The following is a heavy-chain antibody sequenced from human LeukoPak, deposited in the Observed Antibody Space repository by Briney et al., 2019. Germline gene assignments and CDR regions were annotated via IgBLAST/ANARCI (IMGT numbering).Heavy chain of an antibody. CDR3: ARDAWLVGATNLYYFDH. CDR2: INPNSGGT. D-gene: IGHD1-26*01. J-gene: IGHJ4*02. Sequence: ASVKVSCKASGYTFNRYYMHWVRQAPGQGLEWMGWINPNSGGTKYAQKFQGRVTMTRDPSISTAYMELSRLRFDDTAVYYCARDAWLVGATNLYYFDHWGQGTPVTVSS. V-gene: IGHV1-2*02. CDR1: GYTFNRYY.